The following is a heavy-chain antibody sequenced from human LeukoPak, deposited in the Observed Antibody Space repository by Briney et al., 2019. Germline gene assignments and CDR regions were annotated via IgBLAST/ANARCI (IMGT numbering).Heavy chain of an antibody. CDR2: ITTTGTYI. CDR3: AELGITMIGGV. CDR1: GFSFSDYN. V-gene: IGHV3-21*01. J-gene: IGHJ6*04. D-gene: IGHD3-10*02. Sequence: GGSLRLSCAASGFSFSDYNMNWVRQAPGKALEWVSSITTTGTYIFYGDSVKGRFTISRDNAKNSLYLQMNSLRAEDTAVYYCAELGITMIGGVWGKGTTVTISS.